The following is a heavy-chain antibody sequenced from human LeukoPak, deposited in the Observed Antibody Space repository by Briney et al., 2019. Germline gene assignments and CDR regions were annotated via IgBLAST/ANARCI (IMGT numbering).Heavy chain of an antibody. V-gene: IGHV3-23*01. CDR1: GFTFRSYV. CDR3: AASRGAPQYFQH. D-gene: IGHD1-26*01. Sequence: PGGSLRLSCAASGFTFRSYVGTWVRQAPGKGLEWVSAISGSGGSTYYADSVKGRFTISRDNSKNTLYLQMNSLRAEDTAVYYCAASRGAPQYFQHWGQGTLVTVSS. J-gene: IGHJ1*01. CDR2: ISGSGGST.